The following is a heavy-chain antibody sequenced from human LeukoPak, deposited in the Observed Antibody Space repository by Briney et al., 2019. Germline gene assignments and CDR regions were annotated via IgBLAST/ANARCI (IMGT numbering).Heavy chain of an antibody. Sequence: GGSLRLSCAASGSTFDDYGMSWVRQAPGKGLEWVSGINWNGGSTGYADSVKGRFTISRDNAKNSLYLQMNSLRAEDTALYYCARTSYYYYYMDVWGKGTTVTVSS. CDR1: GSTFDDYG. CDR2: INWNGGST. J-gene: IGHJ6*03. V-gene: IGHV3-20*04. CDR3: ARTSYYYYYMDV.